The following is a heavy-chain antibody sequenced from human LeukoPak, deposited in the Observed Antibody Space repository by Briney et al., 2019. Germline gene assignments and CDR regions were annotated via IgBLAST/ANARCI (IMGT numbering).Heavy chain of an antibody. J-gene: IGHJ4*02. CDR3: ARGLMAATGHCFDY. Sequence: ASVKVSCKASGGTFSSYAISWVRQAPGQGLEWMGGIIPIFGTANYAQKFQGRVTITADESTSTAYMELSSLRSEDTAVYYCARGLMAATGHCFDYWGQGTLVTVSS. CDR2: IIPIFGTA. CDR1: GGTFSSYA. V-gene: IGHV1-69*13. D-gene: IGHD6-13*01.